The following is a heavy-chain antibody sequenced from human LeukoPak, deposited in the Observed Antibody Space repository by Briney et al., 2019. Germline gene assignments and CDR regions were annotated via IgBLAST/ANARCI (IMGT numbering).Heavy chain of an antibody. CDR3: ARGYSGYDFLGY. V-gene: IGHV3-33*01. CDR1: GFTFSSYG. Sequence: GGSLRLSCAASGFTFSSYGVHWVRQAPGKGLEWVAVIWYDGSNKYYADSVKGRFTISRDNSKNTLYLQMNSLRAEDTAVYYCARGYSGYDFLGYWGQGTLVTVSS. D-gene: IGHD5-12*01. J-gene: IGHJ4*02. CDR2: IWYDGSNK.